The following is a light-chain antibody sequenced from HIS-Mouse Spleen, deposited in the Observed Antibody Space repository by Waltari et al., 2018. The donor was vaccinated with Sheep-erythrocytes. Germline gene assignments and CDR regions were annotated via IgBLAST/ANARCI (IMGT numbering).Light chain of an antibody. J-gene: IGLJ3*02. CDR1: KLGDKY. V-gene: IGLV3-1*01. CDR2: QDS. CDR3: QAWDSSTAWV. Sequence: SYELTQPHSVSVSPGQTASITCSGDKLGDKYACWYQQKPGQSPVLVIYQDSKRPSGIPARFSGSNSGNTATLTISGTQAMDEADYYCQAWDSSTAWVFGGGTKLTVL.